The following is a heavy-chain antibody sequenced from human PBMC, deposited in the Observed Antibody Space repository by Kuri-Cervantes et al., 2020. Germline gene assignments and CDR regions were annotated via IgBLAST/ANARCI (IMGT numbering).Heavy chain of an antibody. Sequence: GESLKISCAASGFTFSNYAMAWVRQAPGKGLEWVSTIRGTGTSTYYADSVEGRFTLSRDNSKNMLYLQMNSLRAEDTAVYYCAKDRVVGYWGQGTLVTVSS. CDR2: IRGTGTST. V-gene: IGHV3-23*01. D-gene: IGHD1-26*01. CDR1: GFTFSNYA. J-gene: IGHJ4*02. CDR3: AKDRVVGY.